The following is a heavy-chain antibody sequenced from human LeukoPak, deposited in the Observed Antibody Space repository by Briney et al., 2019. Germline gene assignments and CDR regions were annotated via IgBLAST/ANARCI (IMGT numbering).Heavy chain of an antibody. V-gene: IGHV3-53*01. J-gene: IGHJ4*02. CDR3: ARALNRWIVGARRGYYFDY. CDR2: IYSGGST. Sequence: GGSLRLSCAASGFTVSSNYMSWVRQAPGKGLERVSVIYSGGSTYYADSVKGRFTISRDNSKNTLYLQMNSLRAEDTAVYYCARALNRWIVGARRGYYFDYWGQGTLVTVSS. D-gene: IGHD1-26*01. CDR1: GFTVSSNY.